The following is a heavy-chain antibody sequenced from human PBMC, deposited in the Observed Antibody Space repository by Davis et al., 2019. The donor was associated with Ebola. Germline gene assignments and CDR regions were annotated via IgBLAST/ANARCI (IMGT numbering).Heavy chain of an antibody. D-gene: IGHD6-19*01. Sequence: SETLSLTCAAYGGSFSGYYWSWIRQPPGKGLEWIGEINHSGSTNYNPSLKSRVSVSVDRSKNQFSLKLTSVTAADTAVYYCARTTRGSGWFLDYWGQGTLVTVSS. CDR1: GGSFSGYY. CDR3: ARTTRGSGWFLDY. V-gene: IGHV4-34*01. J-gene: IGHJ4*02. CDR2: INHSGST.